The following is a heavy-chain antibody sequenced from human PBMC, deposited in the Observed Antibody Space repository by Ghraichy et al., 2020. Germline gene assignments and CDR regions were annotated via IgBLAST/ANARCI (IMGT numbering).Heavy chain of an antibody. CDR3: VRGRDHGFDI. Sequence: SQTLSLTCAISGDSVSNYNVAWNWIRQSPSRGLEWLGRTYRMASQYAESVKSRMTISPDTSKNQFSLQLNSVTPEDTALYYCVRGRDHGFDIWGQGTMVTVSS. J-gene: IGHJ3*02. CDR1: GDSVSNYNVA. V-gene: IGHV6-1*01. CDR2: TYRMAS.